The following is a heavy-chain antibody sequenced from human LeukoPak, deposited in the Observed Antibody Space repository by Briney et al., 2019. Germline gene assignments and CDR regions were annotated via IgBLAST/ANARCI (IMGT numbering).Heavy chain of an antibody. CDR1: GFIFSNYG. Sequence: PGGSLRLSCAASGFIFSNYGMHWVRQAPGKGLEWVAVIAYDGSDKYYADSVKGRFTISRDNSKNTLYLQMNSLRAEDTAVYYCAKVPMDAGWLVLDYWGQGTLVTVSS. D-gene: IGHD6-19*01. V-gene: IGHV3-30*18. CDR3: AKVPMDAGWLVLDY. CDR2: IAYDGSDK. J-gene: IGHJ4*02.